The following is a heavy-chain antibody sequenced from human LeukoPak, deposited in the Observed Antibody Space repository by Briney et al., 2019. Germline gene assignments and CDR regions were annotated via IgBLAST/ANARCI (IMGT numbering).Heavy chain of an antibody. J-gene: IGHJ4*02. CDR2: IYYSGST. V-gene: IGHV4-59*01. D-gene: IGHD5-12*01. Sequence: PSETLSLTCTVSGGSITSYYWSWIRQPPGKGLEWIGYIYYSGSTNYNPSPKSRVTISVDTSKNQFSLKVSSVTAADTAVYYCARSSGYISYWGQGTLVTVSS. CDR1: GGSITSYY. CDR3: ARSSGYISY.